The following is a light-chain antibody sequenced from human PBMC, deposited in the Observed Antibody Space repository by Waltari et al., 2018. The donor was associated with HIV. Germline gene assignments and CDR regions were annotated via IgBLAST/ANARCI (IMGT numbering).Light chain of an antibody. J-gene: IGKJ3*01. Sequence: DIVMTQSPNSLAVSLGERATINCKSSQSLLYSSNNKNYLAWYQHKPRQPPKLLIYWASTRESGVPDRFSGSGSGTDFSLTISSLQAEDVAIYYCQQYYSTPFTFGPGTRLEIK. CDR1: QSLLYSSNNKNY. CDR2: WAS. CDR3: QQYYSTPFT. V-gene: IGKV4-1*01.